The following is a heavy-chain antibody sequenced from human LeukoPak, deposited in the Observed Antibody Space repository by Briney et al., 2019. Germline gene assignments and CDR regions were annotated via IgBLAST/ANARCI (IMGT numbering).Heavy chain of an antibody. CDR1: GGTFSSFA. Sequence: SVKVSCKASGGTFSSFAISWVRQAPGQGLEWMGGIIPIFGTANYAQKFQGRVTITADESTSTAYMELSSLRSEDTAVYYCAGTAVGATMGDFDYWGQGTLVTVSS. J-gene: IGHJ4*02. CDR2: IIPIFGTA. CDR3: AGTAVGATMGDFDY. V-gene: IGHV1-69*01. D-gene: IGHD1-26*01.